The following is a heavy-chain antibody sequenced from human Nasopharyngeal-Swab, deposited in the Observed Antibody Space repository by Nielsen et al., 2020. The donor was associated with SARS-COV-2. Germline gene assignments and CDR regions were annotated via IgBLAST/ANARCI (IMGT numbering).Heavy chain of an antibody. D-gene: IGHD2-21*02. Sequence: WIRQPPGKGLEWIGEINHSGSTNYNPSLKSRVTISVDTSKNQFSLKLSSVTAADTAVYYCARRLRRAYCGGDCYSSSSPVDYWGQGTLVTVSS. CDR3: ARRLRRAYCGGDCYSSSSPVDY. V-gene: IGHV4-34*01. CDR2: INHSGST. J-gene: IGHJ4*02.